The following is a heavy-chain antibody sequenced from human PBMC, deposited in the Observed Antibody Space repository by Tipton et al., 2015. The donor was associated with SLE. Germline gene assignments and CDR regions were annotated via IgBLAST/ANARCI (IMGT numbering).Heavy chain of an antibody. CDR2: IYTSGST. J-gene: IGHJ4*02. V-gene: IGHV4-4*08. Sequence: TLSLTCTVSGGSITDYYWSWIRQPPGKGLEWIGFIYTSGSTNYNPSLKSRVTISVDTSKNQFSLRLNSVTAADTAVYYCARVLTGTSTFDYWGQGTLVTVSS. CDR3: ARVLTGTSTFDY. CDR1: GGSITDYY. D-gene: IGHD1-7*01.